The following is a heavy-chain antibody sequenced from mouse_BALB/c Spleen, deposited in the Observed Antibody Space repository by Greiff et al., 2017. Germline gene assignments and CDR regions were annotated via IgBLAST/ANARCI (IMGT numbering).Heavy chain of an antibody. CDR2: IYPGNSDT. CDR3: TRTGDGYYAWFAY. J-gene: IGHJ3*01. Sequence: SGTVLARPGASVKMSCKASGYTFTSYWMHWVKQRPGQGLEWIGAIYPGNSDTSYNQKFKGKAKLTAVTSTSTAYMELSSLTNEDSAVYYCTRTGDGYYAWFAYWGQGTLVTVSA. CDR1: GYTFTSYW. D-gene: IGHD2-3*01. V-gene: IGHV1-5*01.